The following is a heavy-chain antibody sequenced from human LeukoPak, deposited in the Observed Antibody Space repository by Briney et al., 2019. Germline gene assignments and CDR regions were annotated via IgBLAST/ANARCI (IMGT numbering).Heavy chain of an antibody. CDR3: ARVPSYDCSGYYVDY. J-gene: IGHJ4*02. CDR2: INHSGST. Sequence: NSSETLSLTCAVYGGSFSGYYWSWIRQPPGKGLEWIGEINHSGSTNYNPSLKSRVTISVDTSKNQFSLKLSSVTAADTAVYYCARVPSYDCSGYYVDYWGQGTLVTVSS. D-gene: IGHD3-22*01. CDR1: GGSFSGYY. V-gene: IGHV4-34*01.